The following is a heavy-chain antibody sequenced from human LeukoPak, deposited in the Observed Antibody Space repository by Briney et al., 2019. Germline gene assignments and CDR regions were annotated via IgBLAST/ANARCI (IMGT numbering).Heavy chain of an antibody. CDR3: ATENYGDYKSPNWFDP. CDR2: IYYSGST. D-gene: IGHD4-17*01. V-gene: IGHV4-39*01. CDR1: GGSISGSSCY. J-gene: IGHJ5*02. Sequence: SSETLSLTCTVSGGSISGSSCYWGWIRRPPGKGLEWIGSIYYSGSTYYNPSLKSRVTISVDTSKNQFSLKLSSVTAADTAVYYCATENYGDYKSPNWFDPWGQGTLVTVSS.